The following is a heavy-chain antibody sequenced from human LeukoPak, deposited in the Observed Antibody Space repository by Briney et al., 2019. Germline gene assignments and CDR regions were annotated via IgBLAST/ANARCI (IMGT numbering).Heavy chain of an antibody. J-gene: IGHJ4*02. CDR2: IHQSGKN. V-gene: IGHV3-7*01. CDR1: GFTLNNYA. Sequence: GGSLRLSCAASGFTLNNYAMSWGRQAPEKGLEWVANIHQSGKNYYLVSVRGRFTISGDISKTTVSLQQNSLLAADAAIYYYARRVGFGGPHWYFTYWGQGTLVTVPS. D-gene: IGHD3-16*01. CDR3: ARRVGFGGPHWYFTY.